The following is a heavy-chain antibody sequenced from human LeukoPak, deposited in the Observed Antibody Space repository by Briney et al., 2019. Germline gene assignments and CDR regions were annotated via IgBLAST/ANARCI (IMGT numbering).Heavy chain of an antibody. V-gene: IGHV4-4*02. J-gene: IGHJ4*02. Sequence: SETLSLTCAVSGGSISSSNWWSWVRQPPGKGLEWIGEIYHSGSTNYNPSLKSRVTISVDKSKNQFSLKLTSVTAADTAVYYCARGSIAVATDLRLDYWGQGTLVTVSS. CDR1: GGSISSSNW. CDR2: IYHSGST. CDR3: ARGSIAVATDLRLDY. D-gene: IGHD6-19*01.